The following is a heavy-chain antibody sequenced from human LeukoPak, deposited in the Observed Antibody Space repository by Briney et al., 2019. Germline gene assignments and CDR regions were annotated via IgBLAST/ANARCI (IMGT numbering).Heavy chain of an antibody. CDR2: IYHSGST. CDR1: TYSIRNGYY. J-gene: IGHJ6*03. CDR3: ARLSGYYYYYMDV. Sequence: SETLSLTCAVSTYSIRNGYYWGWIRQPPGKGLEWIGSIYHSGSTYYNPSLKSRLTISVDTSKNQFSLKLSSATAADTAVYYCARLSGYYYYYMDVWGKGTTVTVSS. D-gene: IGHD1-26*01. V-gene: IGHV4-38-2*01.